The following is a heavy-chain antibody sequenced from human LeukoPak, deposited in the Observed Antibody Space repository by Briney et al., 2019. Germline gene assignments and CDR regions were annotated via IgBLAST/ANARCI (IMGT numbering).Heavy chain of an antibody. CDR1: GFTFSSYA. V-gene: IGHV3-23*01. CDR2: IGGSGGST. D-gene: IGHD3-22*01. Sequence: GGSLRLSCAASGFTFSSYAMSWVRQAPGKGLEWVSAIGGSGGSTYYADSVKGRFTISRNNSKNTLYLQMNSLRAEDTAVYYCAKYHPVVISYYYYYGMDVWGQGTTVTVSS. J-gene: IGHJ6*02. CDR3: AKYHPVVISYYYYYGMDV.